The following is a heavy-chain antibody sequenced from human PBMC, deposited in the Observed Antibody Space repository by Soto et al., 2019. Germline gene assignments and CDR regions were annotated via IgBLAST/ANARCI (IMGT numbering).Heavy chain of an antibody. CDR3: ARIRDDYIWGSYRQNPNWFDP. CDR1: GGSISSYY. CDR2: IYYSGST. V-gene: IGHV4-59*08. D-gene: IGHD3-16*02. Sequence: SETLSLTCTVSGGSISSYYWSWIRQPPGKGLEWIGYIYYSGSTNYNPSLKSRVTISVDTSKNQFSLKLSSVTAADTAVYYCARIRDDYIWGSYRQNPNWFDPWGQGTLVTVSS. J-gene: IGHJ5*02.